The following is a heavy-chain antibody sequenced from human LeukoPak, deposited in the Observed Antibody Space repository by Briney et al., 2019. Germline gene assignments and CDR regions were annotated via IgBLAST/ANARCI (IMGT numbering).Heavy chain of an antibody. Sequence: SETLSLTCAVYGESFSGYYWSWIRQPPGKGLEWIGEINHSGSTNYNPSLKSRVTISVDTSKNQFSLKLSSVTAADTAVYYCARVTKRGGPFDYWGQGTLVTVSS. J-gene: IGHJ4*02. CDR3: ARVTKRGGPFDY. CDR2: INHSGST. D-gene: IGHD2-15*01. CDR1: GESFSGYY. V-gene: IGHV4-34*01.